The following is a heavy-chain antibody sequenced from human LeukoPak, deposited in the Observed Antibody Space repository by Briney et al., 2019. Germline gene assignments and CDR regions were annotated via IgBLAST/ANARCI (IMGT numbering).Heavy chain of an antibody. D-gene: IGHD3-10*01. V-gene: IGHV1-18*01. J-gene: IGHJ5*02. CDR3: ARAGFGIFNWFDP. Sequence: GASVKVSCKASGYTFTSYDITWVRQAPGQGLEWMGWISAYNGNTNYAQKLQGRVTMTRDMSTSTVYMELSSLRSEDTAVYYCARAGFGIFNWFDPWGQGTLVTVSS. CDR1: GYTFTSYD. CDR2: ISAYNGNT.